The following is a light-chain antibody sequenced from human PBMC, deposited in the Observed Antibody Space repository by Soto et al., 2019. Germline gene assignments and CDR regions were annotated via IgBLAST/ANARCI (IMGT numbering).Light chain of an antibody. V-gene: IGKV3-11*01. CDR1: QSVSSY. CDR2: DAS. CDR3: QQRSDWPST. J-gene: IGKJ4*01. Sequence: EIVLTQSPATLSLSPGERATLSCRASQSVSSYLAWYQQKPGQAPRLLIYDASNRATRIPARFSGSGSGTDVTLTISSLEPDDFAVYYCQQRSDWPSTFGGGNEVQIK.